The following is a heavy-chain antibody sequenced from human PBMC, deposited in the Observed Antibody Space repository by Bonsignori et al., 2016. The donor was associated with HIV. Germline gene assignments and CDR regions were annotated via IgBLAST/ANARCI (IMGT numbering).Heavy chain of an antibody. CDR1: GGSFSGYF. Sequence: LRLSCTVSGGSFSGYFWSWIRQSAGKRLEWIGRVYASGSSNSNPSLRSRVIISVDTSKNQLYLNLTSVTAADTAVYYCAREGLGGVSARAFDSWGQGTLVTVSS. V-gene: IGHV4-4*07. CDR2: VYASGSS. J-gene: IGHJ4*02. D-gene: IGHD6-6*01. CDR3: AREGLGGVSARAFDS.